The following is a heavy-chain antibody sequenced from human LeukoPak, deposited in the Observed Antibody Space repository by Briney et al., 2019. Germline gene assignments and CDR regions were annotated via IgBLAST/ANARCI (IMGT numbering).Heavy chain of an antibody. J-gene: IGHJ5*02. CDR2: VTNNGGAT. CDR1: GFTFSSYA. CDR3: AKTWYGSGSYYPMFDP. V-gene: IGHV3-23*01. D-gene: IGHD3-10*01. Sequence: GGSLRLSCEASGFTFSSYAMSWVRQAPVRGLEWVAIVTNNGGATYYADSVKGRFTISRDNSKNTLYLQMNSLRAEDTAVYYCAKTWYGSGSYYPMFDPWGQGTLVTVSS.